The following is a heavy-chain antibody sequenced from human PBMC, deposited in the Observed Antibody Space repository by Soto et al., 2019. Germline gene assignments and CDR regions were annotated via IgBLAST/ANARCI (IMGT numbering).Heavy chain of an antibody. CDR2: IYYSGST. CDR1: GDSINNRSYY. CDR3: ARQRTSVVTQAYFDS. J-gene: IGHJ4*02. V-gene: IGHV4-39*01. D-gene: IGHD2-21*02. Sequence: SETLSLTCTVTGDSINNRSYYWGWIRQPPGKGLEWIGSIYYSGSTYNNPSLKSRVSMSVDTSKNQFSLKLRSVTAADTALYYCARQRTSVVTQAYFDSWGQGSQVTVSS.